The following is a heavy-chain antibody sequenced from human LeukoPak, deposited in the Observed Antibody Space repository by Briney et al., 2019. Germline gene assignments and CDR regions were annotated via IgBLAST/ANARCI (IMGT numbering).Heavy chain of an antibody. CDR1: GYSFTSYW. Sequence: GESLKISCKGSGYSFTSYWIGWVRQMPGKGLEWRGIIYPGDSDARYSPSFQGQVTISADKSISTAYLQWSSLKASDTAMYYCARAWDSGSYLSNYYFDYWGQGTLVTVSS. CDR3: ARAWDSGSYLSNYYFDY. CDR2: IYPGDSDA. J-gene: IGHJ4*02. D-gene: IGHD1-26*01. V-gene: IGHV5-51*01.